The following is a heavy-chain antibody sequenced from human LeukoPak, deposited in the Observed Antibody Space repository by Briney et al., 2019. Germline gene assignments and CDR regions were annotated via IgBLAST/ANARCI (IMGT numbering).Heavy chain of an antibody. V-gene: IGHV3-30*18. CDR1: GFTFSSYG. CDR3: AKGGRWFGETKGAFDI. CDR2: ISYDGSNK. J-gene: IGHJ3*02. Sequence: GGSLRLSCAASGFTFSSYGMHWVRQAPGKGLEWVAVISYDGSNKYYADSVKGRFTISRDNSKNTLYLQMNSLRAEDTAVYYCAKGGRWFGETKGAFDIWGQGTMVTVSS. D-gene: IGHD3-10*01.